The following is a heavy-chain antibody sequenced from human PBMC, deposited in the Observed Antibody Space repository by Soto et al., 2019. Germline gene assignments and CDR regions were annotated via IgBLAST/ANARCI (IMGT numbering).Heavy chain of an antibody. CDR1: GGSISSSSYY. CDR2: IYYSGST. D-gene: IGHD5-18*01. J-gene: IGHJ6*02. CDR3: ACIFSGGYGYGFYYYGMDV. Sequence: TSETLSLPCTVSGGSISSSSYYWGWIRQPPGKGLEWIGSIYYSGSTYYNPSLKSRVTISVDTSKNQFFMKLSSVTVADTAVYYCACIFSGGYGYGFYYYGMDVWGQGTTVTGSS. V-gene: IGHV4-39*01.